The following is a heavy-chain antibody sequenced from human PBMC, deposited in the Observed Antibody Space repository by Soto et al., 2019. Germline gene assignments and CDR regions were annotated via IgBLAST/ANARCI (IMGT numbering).Heavy chain of an antibody. J-gene: IGHJ4*02. V-gene: IGHV3-23*01. Sequence: PGGSLRLSCAASGFTFSSYAMSWVRQAPGKGLEWVSAISGSGGSTYYADSVKGRFTISRDNSKNTLYLQMNSLRAEDTAVYYCAKPSNKYCSGGSCYKNWGQGTLVTVSS. CDR3: AKPSNKYCSGGSCYKN. CDR1: GFTFSSYA. CDR2: ISGSGGST. D-gene: IGHD2-15*01.